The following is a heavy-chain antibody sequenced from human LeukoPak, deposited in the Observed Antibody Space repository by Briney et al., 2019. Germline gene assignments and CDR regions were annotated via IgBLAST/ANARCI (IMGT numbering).Heavy chain of an antibody. J-gene: IGHJ4*02. CDR1: GFLFSGST. V-gene: IGHV3-48*02. CDR2: ISSSSGTI. D-gene: IGHD3-16*01. CDR3: ARGIRYADY. Sequence: PGGSLRLSCVASGFLFSGSTMNWVRQAPGKGLEWISYISSSSGTIYYADSVKGRFTISRDNAKNSLFLQMNGLRDEDTAVYYWARGIRYADYWGQGTLVTVSS.